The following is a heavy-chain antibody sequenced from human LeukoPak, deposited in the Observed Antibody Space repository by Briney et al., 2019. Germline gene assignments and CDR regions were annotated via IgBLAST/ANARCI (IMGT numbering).Heavy chain of an antibody. D-gene: IGHD5-12*01. Sequence: SETLSLTCAVYGGSFSGYYWSWIRQPPGKGLEWIGEINHSGSTNYNPSLKSRVTISVDTSKNQFSLKLSSVTAADTAVYYCARVCGYDFFDYWGQGTPVTVSS. CDR1: GGSFSGYY. V-gene: IGHV4-34*01. CDR2: INHSGST. CDR3: ARVCGYDFFDY. J-gene: IGHJ4*02.